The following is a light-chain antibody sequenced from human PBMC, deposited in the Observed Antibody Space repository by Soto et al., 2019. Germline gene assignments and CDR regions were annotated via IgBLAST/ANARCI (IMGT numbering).Light chain of an antibody. CDR1: QRVLYSSNYKNY. Sequence: DIVMTQSPDSLAVSLGERATINCKSRQRVLYSSNYKNYLAWYQQRPGQPPQLLIYWASTRESGVPDRFSGSGSGTEFTLTITSLQAEDVAVYYCQQYDSTPPTFGQGTKLEIK. CDR3: QQYDSTPPT. V-gene: IGKV4-1*01. J-gene: IGKJ2*01. CDR2: WAS.